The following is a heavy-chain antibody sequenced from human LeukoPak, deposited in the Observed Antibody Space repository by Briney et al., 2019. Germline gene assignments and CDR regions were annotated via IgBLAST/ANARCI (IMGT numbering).Heavy chain of an antibody. CDR2: VYSSGST. J-gene: IGHJ6*03. V-gene: IGHV4-61*02. D-gene: IGHD6-6*01. Sequence: PSQTLSLTCTVSGGSIRSGSYYWSWIRQPAGKGLQWVGRVYSSGSTNYNPSLKSRVTISVDTSKNQFSLKLSSVTAADTAVYYCARGASSTSAIGYYYYYMDVWGKGTTVTVSS. CDR3: ARGASSTSAIGYYYYYMDV. CDR1: GGSIRSGSYY.